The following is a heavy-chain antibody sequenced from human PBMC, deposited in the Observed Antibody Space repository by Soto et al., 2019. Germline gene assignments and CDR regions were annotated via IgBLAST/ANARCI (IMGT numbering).Heavy chain of an antibody. CDR1: GFSLSNARMG. Sequence: QVTLKESGPVLVKPTETLTLTCTVSGFSLSNARMGVSWIRQPPGKALEWLAHIFSNDEKSYSTSLKSRLTISKDTSKSQVVLNMTNMDPVDTATYYCARYSTTVVTERFDAFDIWGQGTMVTVSS. J-gene: IGHJ3*02. CDR2: IFSNDEK. CDR3: ARYSTTVVTERFDAFDI. V-gene: IGHV2-26*01. D-gene: IGHD4-17*01.